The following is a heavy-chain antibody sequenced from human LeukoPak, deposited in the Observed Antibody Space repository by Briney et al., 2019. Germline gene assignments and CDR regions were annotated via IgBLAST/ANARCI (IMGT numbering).Heavy chain of an antibody. CDR1: GYTFTGYY. Sequence: ASVKVFCKASGYTFTGYYMHWVRQAPGQGLEWMGWINPNSGGTNYAQKFRGRVTMTRDTSISTAYMELSRLRSDDTAVYYCATLSSSLTSANWFDPRGQGNLVTVSS. CDR2: INPNSGGT. V-gene: IGHV1-2*02. D-gene: IGHD6-13*01. J-gene: IGHJ5*02. CDR3: ATLSSSLTSANWFDP.